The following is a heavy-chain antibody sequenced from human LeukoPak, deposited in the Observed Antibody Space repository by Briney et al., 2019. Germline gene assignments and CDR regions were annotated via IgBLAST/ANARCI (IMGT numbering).Heavy chain of an antibody. CDR2: ISSSSSYI. J-gene: IGHJ4*02. V-gene: IGHV3-21*01. CDR1: GFTFSSYS. Sequence: GGSLRLSCAASGFTFSSYSMNWVRQAPGKGLEWVSSISSSSSYIYYADSVKGRFTISRDNAKNSLYLQMNSLRAEDTAVYYCARGKMVVTTLKYYFDYWGQGTLVTVSS. CDR3: ARGKMVVTTLKYYFDY. D-gene: IGHD2-21*02.